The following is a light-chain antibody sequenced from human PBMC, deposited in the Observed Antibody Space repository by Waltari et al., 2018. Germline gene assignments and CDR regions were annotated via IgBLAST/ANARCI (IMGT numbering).Light chain of an antibody. CDR3: QQYNSWPPYT. V-gene: IGKV3-15*01. CDR1: QALNTN. Sequence: EIVMTQSPATLSVYPGERATLSCRASQALNTNLAWYQQKPGQAPRLLIYGASTRATGIPARFSGSGSGTEFTLTISSLQSEDFAVYYCQQYNSWPPYTFGQGTKLEIK. J-gene: IGKJ2*01. CDR2: GAS.